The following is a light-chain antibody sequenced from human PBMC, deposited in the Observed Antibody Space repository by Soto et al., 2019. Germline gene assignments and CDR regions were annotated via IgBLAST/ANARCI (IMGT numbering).Light chain of an antibody. CDR3: SSYAVNNPRYV. CDR2: EVT. CDR1: NGDVGNYNY. V-gene: IGLV2-8*01. J-gene: IGLJ1*01. Sequence: QSALTQPPSASGSPGQSVTISCTGTNGDVGNYNYVSWYQQHPGKAPKLIIYEVTERPSGVPNRFSGSKSDNTAYLTVSGLQADDEAYYYCSSYAVNNPRYVFGTGTKVTVL.